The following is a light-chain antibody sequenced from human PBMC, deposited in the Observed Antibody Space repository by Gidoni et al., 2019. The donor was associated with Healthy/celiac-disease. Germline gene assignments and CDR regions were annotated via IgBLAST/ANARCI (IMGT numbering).Light chain of an antibody. V-gene: IGKV1-33*01. CDR1: QDISHY. J-gene: IGKJ4*01. CDR3: QQYDNLP. Sequence: EIQLTQSQSSLSASVGDRVTITCQASQDISHYLNWYQQKPGKAPKLLIYDASHLETGVPSRFSGSGSGTDFTFTISSLQPEEIATYYCQQYDNLPFGGGTKVEIK. CDR2: DAS.